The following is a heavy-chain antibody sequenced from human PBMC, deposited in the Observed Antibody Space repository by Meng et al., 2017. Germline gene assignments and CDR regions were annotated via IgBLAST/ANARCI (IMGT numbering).Heavy chain of an antibody. V-gene: IGHV1-18*01. Sequence: ASVKVSCKASGYTFTSYGISWVRQAPGQGLEWMGWISAYNGNTNYAQKLQGRVTMTTDTSTSTAYMELRSLRSEDTAVYYCARAYGSGITMVRGPNYGMDVWGQGTTVTVSS. CDR2: ISAYNGNT. CDR3: ARAYGSGITMVRGPNYGMDV. J-gene: IGHJ6*02. CDR1: GYTFTSYG. D-gene: IGHD3-10*01.